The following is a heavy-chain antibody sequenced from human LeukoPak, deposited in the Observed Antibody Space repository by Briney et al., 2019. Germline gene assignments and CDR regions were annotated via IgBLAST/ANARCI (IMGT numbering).Heavy chain of an antibody. CDR3: AKESAATAMIEGPLNY. D-gene: IGHD5-18*01. J-gene: IGHJ4*02. Sequence: GGSLRLSCKASRFTFREFAMSGVRQAPGKGLEWLSVISGSGSHTYYADSVGGRFTISRDNSKNTLYLQMNSLRVDDTAVYYCAKESAATAMIEGPLNYWGQGTLVAVSS. V-gene: IGHV3-23*01. CDR1: RFTFREFA. CDR2: ISGSGSHT.